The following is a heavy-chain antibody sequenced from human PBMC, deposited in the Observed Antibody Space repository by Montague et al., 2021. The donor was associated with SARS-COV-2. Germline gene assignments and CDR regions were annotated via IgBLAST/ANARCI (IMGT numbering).Heavy chain of an antibody. CDR2: IYYTGST. Sequence: SETLSLTCTVSGGSISPYYWSWIRQPPGKGLEWIGEIYYTGSTXXXPSXXXRLTISVDTSENQFSLKVTSVTPADTAVYYCARVGWELRVGDYYFDYWGQGTLVTVSS. J-gene: IGHJ4*02. CDR3: ARVGWELRVGDYYFDY. D-gene: IGHD1-26*01. V-gene: IGHV4-59*01. CDR1: GGSISPYY.